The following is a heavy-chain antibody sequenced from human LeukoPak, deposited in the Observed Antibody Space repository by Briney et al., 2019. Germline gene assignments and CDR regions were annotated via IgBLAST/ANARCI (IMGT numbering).Heavy chain of an antibody. V-gene: IGHV4-39*01. Sequence: SETLSLTCTVSGGSISSNNYWGWIRRPPGRGREGSGSIYYSGNTYYNSSLKSRVTMSVDTSQNQFSLRLTSVTAADTAVYYCAKHCEGGKYCYWGQGTLVTVSS. CDR1: GGSISSNNY. D-gene: IGHD1-26*01. J-gene: IGHJ4*02. CDR3: AKHCEGGKYCY. CDR2: IYYSGNT.